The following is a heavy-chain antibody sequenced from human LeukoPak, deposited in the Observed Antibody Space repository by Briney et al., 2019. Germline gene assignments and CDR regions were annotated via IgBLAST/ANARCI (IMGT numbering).Heavy chain of an antibody. Sequence: PSQTLSLTCTVSGGSISGGSYYWSWIRQPAGKGLEWLGRIYTSGSTNYNPSLKSRVTISVDTSKNQFSLKLSSVTAADTAVYYCARERIYSNEAFDPWGQGTLVTVSS. V-gene: IGHV4-61*02. CDR1: GGSISGGSYY. CDR2: IYTSGST. J-gene: IGHJ5*02. D-gene: IGHD4-11*01. CDR3: ARERIYSNEAFDP.